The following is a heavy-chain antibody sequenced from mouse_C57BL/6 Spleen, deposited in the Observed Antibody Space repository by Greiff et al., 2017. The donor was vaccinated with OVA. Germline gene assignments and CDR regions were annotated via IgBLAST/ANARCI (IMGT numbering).Heavy chain of an antibody. Sequence: QVQLQQPGAELVRPGSSVKLSCKASGYTFTSYWMHWVKQRPIQGLEWIGNIDPSDSETHYTQKFKDKATLTVDKSSSTAYMQLSRLTSEDSAVYYCAREGSSTGPLADRGQGTLVTVSA. CDR2: IDPSDSET. CDR1: GYTFTSYW. CDR3: AREGSSTGPLAD. J-gene: IGHJ3*01. V-gene: IGHV1-52*01. D-gene: IGHD1-1*01.